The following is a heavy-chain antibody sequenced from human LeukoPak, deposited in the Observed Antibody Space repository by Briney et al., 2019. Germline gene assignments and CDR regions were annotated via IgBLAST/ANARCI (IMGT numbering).Heavy chain of an antibody. D-gene: IGHD5-24*01. CDR2: ISSRSSTI. CDR3: ARERGGNGYNLSYYFDY. Sequence: PGGSLRLSCAASGFTFTNYGMNWVRQAPGKGLEWVSYISSRSSTIYYADSVKGRFTISRDNAKNSLYLQMNSLRAEDTAVYYCARERGGNGYNLSYYFDYWGQGTLVTVSS. J-gene: IGHJ4*02. V-gene: IGHV3-48*01. CDR1: GFTFTNYG.